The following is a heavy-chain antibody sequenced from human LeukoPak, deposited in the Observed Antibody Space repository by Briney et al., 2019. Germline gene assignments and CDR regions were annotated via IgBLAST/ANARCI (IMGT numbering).Heavy chain of an antibody. V-gene: IGHV4-4*07. CDR2: IYTSGST. CDR1: GGSISSYY. Sequence: SETLSLTCTVSGGSISSYYWSWIRQPAGKGLEWIGRIYTSGSTNYNPSLKSRVTMSVDTSKNQFSLKLSSVTAADTAVYYCARGNYDILTGYYTWYFDYWGQGTLVTVSS. J-gene: IGHJ4*02. D-gene: IGHD3-9*01. CDR3: ARGNYDILTGYYTWYFDY.